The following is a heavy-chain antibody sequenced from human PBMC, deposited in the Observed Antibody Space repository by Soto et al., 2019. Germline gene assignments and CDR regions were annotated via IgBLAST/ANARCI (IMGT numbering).Heavy chain of an antibody. CDR1: GYTFTSYA. Sequence: ASVKVSCKASGYTFTSYAMHWVRQAPGQRLEWMGWINAGNGNTKYSQKFQGRVTITRDTSASTAYMELSSLRSEDTAVYYCAREVNRGVIIIRDAFDIWGQGTTVTVSS. J-gene: IGHJ3*02. CDR3: AREVNRGVIIIRDAFDI. CDR2: INAGNGNT. V-gene: IGHV1-3*01. D-gene: IGHD3-10*01.